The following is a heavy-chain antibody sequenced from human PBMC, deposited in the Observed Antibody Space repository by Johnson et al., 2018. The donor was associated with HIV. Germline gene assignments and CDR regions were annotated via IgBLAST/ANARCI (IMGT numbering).Heavy chain of an antibody. J-gene: IGHJ3*02. CDR1: GFTFSSYA. V-gene: IGHV3-30-3*01. CDR2: ISYDGSNK. CDR3: ARGRARAFDI. Sequence: QVQLVEYGGGVVQPGRSLRLSCAASGFTFSSYAMHWVRQAPGKGLEWVAVISYDGSNKYYADSVKGRFTISRDNSKNTLYLQMNSLRAEDTAVYYCARGRARAFDIWGQGTMVTVSS. D-gene: IGHD5-12*01.